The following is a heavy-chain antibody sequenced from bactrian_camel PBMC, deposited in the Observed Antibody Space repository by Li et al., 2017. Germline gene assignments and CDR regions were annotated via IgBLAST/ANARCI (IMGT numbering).Heavy chain of an antibody. Sequence: QVQLVESGGGAVHPGGSLRLSCACSGFAFSTSLMYWVRQAPGKGPEWVSAINSIGDRTYYADSVKGRFTISRDNAKNSLYLQLNNLKTEDTALYYCATRPAGWYYFGFWGQGTQVTVS. D-gene: IGHD6*01. J-gene: IGHJ6*01. CDR2: INSIGDRT. CDR3: ATRPAGWYYFGF. V-gene: IGHV3S1*01. CDR1: GFAFSTSL.